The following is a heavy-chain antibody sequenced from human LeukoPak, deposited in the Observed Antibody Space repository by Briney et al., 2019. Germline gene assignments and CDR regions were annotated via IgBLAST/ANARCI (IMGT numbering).Heavy chain of an antibody. V-gene: IGHV1-69*05. CDR2: IIPMFGAA. J-gene: IGHJ6*03. CDR1: GGTFSKFG. Sequence: ASVKVSCKASGGTFSKFGISWVRQAPGEGLEWMGGIIPMFGAANYAQKFQGRFTITTDESTTTAHMDLISLTSDDTDVYFCATEGPNYYMDVWRKGTTVTVSS. CDR3: ATEGPNYYMDV.